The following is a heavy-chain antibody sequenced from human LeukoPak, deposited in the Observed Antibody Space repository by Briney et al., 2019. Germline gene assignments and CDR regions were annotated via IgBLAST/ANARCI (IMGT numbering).Heavy chain of an antibody. D-gene: IGHD3-16*02. CDR1: GFTFSNAW. J-gene: IGHJ6*03. Sequence: GGSLRLSCAASGFTFSNAWMSWVRQAPGKGLEWLGRIKSNTDGGTTDYAAPVKGRFTISRDDSKNTLYLQMNSLKTEDTAVYYCTTIYRVEGHYYYYMDGWGKGTTVTTSS. V-gene: IGHV3-15*01. CDR3: TTIYRVEGHYYYYMDG. CDR2: IKSNTDGGTT.